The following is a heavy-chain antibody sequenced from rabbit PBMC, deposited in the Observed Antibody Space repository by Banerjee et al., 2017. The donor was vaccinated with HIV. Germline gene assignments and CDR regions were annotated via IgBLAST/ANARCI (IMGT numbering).Heavy chain of an antibody. CDR3: ARDRYGLSNGAFI. J-gene: IGHJ2*01. CDR2: IYTGDGNT. CDR1: GFSFSSSYY. V-gene: IGHV1S40*01. Sequence: QSLEESGGDLVKPGASLTLTCTASGFSFSSSYYMCWVRQAPGKGLEWIACIYTGDGNTYYASWAKGRFTISKTPSTTVTLQMTSLTAADTATYFCARDRYGLSNGAFIWGPGTLVTDS. D-gene: IGHD6-1*01.